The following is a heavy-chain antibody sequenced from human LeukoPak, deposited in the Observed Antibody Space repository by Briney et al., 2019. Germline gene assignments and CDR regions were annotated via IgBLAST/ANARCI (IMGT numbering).Heavy chain of an antibody. D-gene: IGHD5-24*01. CDR3: ARDGEMATIRRRLFDY. V-gene: IGHV3-33*08. CDR1: GFTFNSYA. CDR2: IWYDGSNK. Sequence: GGSLRLSCAASGFTFNSYAMHWVRQAPGKGLEWVAVIWYDGSNKYYADSVKGRFTISRDNSKNTLYLQMNSLRAEDTAVYYCARDGEMATIRRRLFDYWGQGTLVTVSS. J-gene: IGHJ4*02.